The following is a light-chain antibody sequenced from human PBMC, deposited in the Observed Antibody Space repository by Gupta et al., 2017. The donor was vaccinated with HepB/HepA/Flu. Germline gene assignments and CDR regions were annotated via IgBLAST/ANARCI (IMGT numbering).Light chain of an antibody. Sequence: QAALTQPASVSGSPGQSITISCTRTSSDVGGYNYVSWYQQHPGKAPKLMIYDVSNRPSGVSNRFSGSKSGNTASLTISGHKAEDETDYYCSSYTSSITVVFGGGTKLTVL. CDR3: SSYTSSITVV. CDR1: SSDVGGYNY. CDR2: DVS. J-gene: IGLJ2*01. V-gene: IGLV2-14*01.